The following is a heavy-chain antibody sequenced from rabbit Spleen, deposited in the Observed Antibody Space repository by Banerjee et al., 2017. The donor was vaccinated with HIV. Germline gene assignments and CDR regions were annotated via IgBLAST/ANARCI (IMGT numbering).Heavy chain of an antibody. CDR3: ARALATVTMMITSFNL. J-gene: IGHJ4*01. D-gene: IGHD2-1*01. Sequence: QSLAASGGDLVKPGASLILTCIASGVSFSGDSYMCWVRQAPGKGLDLIAFIYTNSASTWDASWVSGRFTISRSTSLHTLDLKMTGLTVADTATYFCARALATVTMMITSFNLWGPGTLVTVS. V-gene: IGHV1S43*01. CDR2: IYTNSAST. CDR1: GVSFSGDSY.